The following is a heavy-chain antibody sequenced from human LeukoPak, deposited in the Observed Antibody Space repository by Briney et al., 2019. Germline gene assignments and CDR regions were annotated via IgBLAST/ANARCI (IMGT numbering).Heavy chain of an antibody. J-gene: IGHJ4*02. CDR1: GFAFSSYW. CDR3: ATWQLWSGYHFEY. Sequence: PGGSLRLSCVASGFAFSSYWMSWVRQAPGKGLEWLANIKDDGSQTYSLDSVQGRFTLSRDNAQNSIYLQLNSLTTDDTAVYYCATWQLWSGYHFEYWGQGTQVTVSS. D-gene: IGHD3-3*01. CDR2: IKDDGSQT. V-gene: IGHV3-7*01.